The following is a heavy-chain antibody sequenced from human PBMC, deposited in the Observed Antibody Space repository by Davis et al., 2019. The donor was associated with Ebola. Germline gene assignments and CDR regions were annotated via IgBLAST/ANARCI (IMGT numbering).Heavy chain of an antibody. CDR2: ISWNSGSI. V-gene: IGHV3-9*01. J-gene: IGHJ6*02. D-gene: IGHD6-19*01. CDR1: GFTFDDYA. CDR3: AREERYSSGWLYYYYYGMDV. Sequence: PGGSLRLSCAASGFTFDDYAMHWVRQAPGKGLEWVSGISWNSGSIGYADSVKGRFTISRDNAKNSLYLQMNSLRAEDTAVYYCAREERYSSGWLYYYYYGMDVWGQGTTVTVSS.